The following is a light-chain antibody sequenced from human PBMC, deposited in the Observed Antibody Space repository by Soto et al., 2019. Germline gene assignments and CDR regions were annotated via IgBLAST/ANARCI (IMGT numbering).Light chain of an antibody. CDR1: SSDVGGYNY. CDR3: SSYASSSSLRV. V-gene: IGLV2-14*01. J-gene: IGLJ3*02. CDR2: GVS. Sequence: QSVLTQPASVSGSPGQSITISCTGTSSDVGGYNYVSWYQQHPGKAPKLMIYGVSNRPSGVSNRFSGSKSGNTASLTISGLQAEDEGDYYCSSYASSSSLRVFGGGTKLTV.